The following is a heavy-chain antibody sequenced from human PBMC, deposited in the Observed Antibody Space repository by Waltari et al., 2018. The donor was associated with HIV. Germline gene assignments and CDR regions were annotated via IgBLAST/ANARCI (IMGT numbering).Heavy chain of an antibody. CDR2: IKEDGSEK. CDR3: ARFTFTATMDD. V-gene: IGHV3-7*01. J-gene: IGHJ4*02. Sequence: EVQLVESGGGLVQPGGSLRLTCAASGFTFRGSWMNWVRQAPGKGLEWVATIKEDGSEKYYVDSVKGRFTISRDSAENSLYLQMSSLRAEDTSVYYCARFTFTATMDDWGQGTLVTVSS. CDR1: GFTFRGSW. D-gene: IGHD1-7*01.